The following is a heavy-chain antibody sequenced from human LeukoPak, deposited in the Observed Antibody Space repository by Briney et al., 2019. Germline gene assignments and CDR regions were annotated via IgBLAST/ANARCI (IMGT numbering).Heavy chain of an antibody. J-gene: IGHJ3*02. CDR3: AKSREEIRGLDAFDI. D-gene: IGHD5-24*01. Sequence: PSGTLSLTCSVSGGSISSDDYCWNWIRQHPGKGLEWIGYIYYSGSTYYNPSLKSRVALSVDTSKNQFSLKLSSLTAADTAVYYCAKSREEIRGLDAFDIWGQGTMVTVSS. CDR1: GGSISSDDYC. CDR2: IYYSGST. V-gene: IGHV4-31*03.